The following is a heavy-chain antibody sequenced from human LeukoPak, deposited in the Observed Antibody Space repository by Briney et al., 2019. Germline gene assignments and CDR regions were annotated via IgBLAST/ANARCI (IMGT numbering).Heavy chain of an antibody. J-gene: IGHJ4*02. D-gene: IGHD1-1*01. CDR1: GASISSYY. Sequence: PSETLSLTCTVSGASISSYYWSWIRQTPGKGLEWIAYIYSSENTNYSPSLRSRVTISEDTSKNQFSLKLSSVTAADTAVYYCARHLSRYAFDYWGQGTLVTVSS. V-gene: IGHV4-59*08. CDR3: ARHLSRYAFDY. CDR2: IYSSENT.